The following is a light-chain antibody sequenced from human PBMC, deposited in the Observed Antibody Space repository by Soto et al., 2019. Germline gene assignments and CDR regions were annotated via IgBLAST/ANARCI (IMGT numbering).Light chain of an antibody. J-gene: IGKJ1*01. CDR3: QQYNSYTWT. V-gene: IGKV1-5*03. Sequence: IQMTQSPSTLSASVGDRVTITCRASQSIRDWLAWYQQKPGKAPKLLIYRASSLESGVPSRFSGSGSGTQFTLTISSLQPDDFATYHCQQYNSYTWTFDQGTKVEIK. CDR2: RAS. CDR1: QSIRDW.